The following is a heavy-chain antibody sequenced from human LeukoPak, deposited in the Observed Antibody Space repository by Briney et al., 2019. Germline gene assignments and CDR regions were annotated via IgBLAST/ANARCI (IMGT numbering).Heavy chain of an antibody. CDR2: ISGSGGST. CDR3: AKDSSIISPFSSSGGGLFDY. Sequence: PGGPLRLSCAASGFTFSSYAMNWVRQAPGKGLEWVSGISGSGGSTNYADSVKGRFTISRDNSKNTLYLQMNSLRAEDTAVYYCAKDSSIISPFSSSGGGLFDYWGQGTLVTVSS. V-gene: IGHV3-23*01. J-gene: IGHJ4*02. CDR1: GFTFSSYA. D-gene: IGHD6-6*01.